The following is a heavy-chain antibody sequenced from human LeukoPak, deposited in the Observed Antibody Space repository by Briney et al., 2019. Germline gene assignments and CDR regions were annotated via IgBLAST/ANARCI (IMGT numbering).Heavy chain of an antibody. V-gene: IGHV4-39*01. CDR2: IYYSGST. D-gene: IGHD3-22*01. J-gene: IGHJ5*02. CDR1: GGSLNSNSYY. CDR3: ARQGYYDSDGSFYP. Sequence: PSETLSLTCTVPGGSLNSNSYYWGWLRHPPGTALEWIGSIYYSGSTYYKPSLKNRVTIHVDTSKNQFSLKLTSVTAADTAVYYCARQGYYDSDGSFYPWGQGTLVTVSS.